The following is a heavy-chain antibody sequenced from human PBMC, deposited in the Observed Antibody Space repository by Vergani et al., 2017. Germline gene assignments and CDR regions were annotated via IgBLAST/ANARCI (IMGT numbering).Heavy chain of an antibody. CDR2: ISWNSGSI. Sequence: EVQLVESGGGLVQPGRSLRLSCAASGFTFDDYAMHWVRQAPGKGLEWVSGISWNSGSIGYADSVKGRFTISRDNAKNSLYLQMNSLRPEDTAVYYCARDPSGDLGYYYMDVWGKGTTVTVSS. CDR3: ARDPSGDLGYYYMDV. CDR1: GFTFDDYA. J-gene: IGHJ6*04. D-gene: IGHD2-21*01. V-gene: IGHV3-9*01.